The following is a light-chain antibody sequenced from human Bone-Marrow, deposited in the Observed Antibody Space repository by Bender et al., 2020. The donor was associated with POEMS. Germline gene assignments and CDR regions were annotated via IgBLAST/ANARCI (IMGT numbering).Light chain of an antibody. J-gene: IGLJ3*02. CDR1: SSDVGAYNL. CDR3: CSYAGSSTVV. CDR2: EAN. Sequence: QSALTQPASVSGSPGQSITISCTGASSDVGAYNLVSWYQQHPGKAPKLMIYEANRRPSGVSHRFSGSKSGNTASLTISGLQAEDEADYYCCSYAGSSTVVFGGGTKLTVL. V-gene: IGLV2-23*01.